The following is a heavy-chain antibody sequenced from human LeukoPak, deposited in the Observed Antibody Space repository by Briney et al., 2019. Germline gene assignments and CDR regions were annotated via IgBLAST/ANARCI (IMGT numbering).Heavy chain of an antibody. V-gene: IGHV3-53*01. D-gene: IGHD2-2*01. Sequence: GSLRLSCAASGFTVSSNYMSWVRQAPGKGLEWVSVIYSGGSTYYADSVKGRFTISRDNSKNTLYLQMNSLRAEDTAVYYCARSTELVVPAAHFDYWGQGTLVTVSS. CDR2: IYSGGST. J-gene: IGHJ4*02. CDR3: ARSTELVVPAAHFDY. CDR1: GFTVSSNY.